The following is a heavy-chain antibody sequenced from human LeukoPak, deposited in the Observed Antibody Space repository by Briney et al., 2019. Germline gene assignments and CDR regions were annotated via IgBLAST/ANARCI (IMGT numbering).Heavy chain of an antibody. Sequence: SETLSLTCSVSGYSISTAYYWGWIRQPPGKGLEWIGSIYYSGSTYYNPSLKSRVTISVDTSKNQFSLKLSSVTAADTAVYYCARAGSSSGYLPPLYYFDYWGQGTLVTVSS. J-gene: IGHJ4*02. D-gene: IGHD3-22*01. CDR2: IYYSGST. CDR3: ARAGSSSGYLPPLYYFDY. V-gene: IGHV4-38-2*02. CDR1: GYSISTAYY.